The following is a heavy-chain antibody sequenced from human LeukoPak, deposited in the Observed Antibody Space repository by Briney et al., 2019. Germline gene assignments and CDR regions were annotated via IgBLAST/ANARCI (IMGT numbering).Heavy chain of an antibody. CDR1: GFTLSSYW. Sequence: GGSLRLSCAASGFTLSSYWMSWVRQAPGKGLVWVSRINSDGSSTSYADSVKGRFTISRDNAKNTLYLQMNSLRAEDTAVYYCARANLGGHGFDLWGRGTLVTVSS. V-gene: IGHV3-74*01. D-gene: IGHD2-15*01. CDR2: INSDGSST. J-gene: IGHJ2*01. CDR3: ARANLGGHGFDL.